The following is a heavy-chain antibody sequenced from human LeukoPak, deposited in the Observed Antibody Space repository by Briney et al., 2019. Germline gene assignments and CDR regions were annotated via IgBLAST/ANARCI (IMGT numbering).Heavy chain of an antibody. D-gene: IGHD3-22*01. CDR1: GYTFTSYY. CDR3: ATFHYDSRGRFDY. V-gene: IGHV1-2*02. J-gene: IGHJ4*02. Sequence: AASVKVSCKASGYTFTSYYMHWVRQAPGQGLEWMGWINPNSGGTQYAQMFQGRVTMTRDTSISTAYMELTRLRSDDTAIYYCATFHYDSRGRFDYWGQGTLVTVSS. CDR2: INPNSGGT.